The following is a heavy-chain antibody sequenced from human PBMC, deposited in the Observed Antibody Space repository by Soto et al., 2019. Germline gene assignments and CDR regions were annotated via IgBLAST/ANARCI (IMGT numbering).Heavy chain of an antibody. V-gene: IGHV3-30*03. CDR2: ISYDGSNK. J-gene: IGHJ6*02. CDR1: GFTFSSYG. D-gene: IGHD3-22*01. CDR3: ATIVGFDSSGYKDYYGMDV. Sequence: QVQLVESGGGVVQPGRSLRLSCAASGFTFSSYGMHWVRQAPGKGLEWVAVISYDGSNKYYADSVKGRFTISRDNSKNTLYLQMNSLRAEDTAVYYCATIVGFDSSGYKDYYGMDVWGQGTTVTVS.